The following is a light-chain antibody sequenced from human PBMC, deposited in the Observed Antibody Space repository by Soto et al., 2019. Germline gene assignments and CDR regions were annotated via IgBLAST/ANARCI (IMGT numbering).Light chain of an antibody. V-gene: IGKV3-15*01. CDR2: GAS. J-gene: IGKJ2*01. CDR3: QQYKNWPPYT. Sequence: EIVMTQSPATQSVSPGERATLSCRASQSVSSNLAWYQQKPGQAPRLLIYGASTRATGIPARFSGSGSGTEFTLTISSLQSEAFAVYYCQQYKNWPPYTFGQGTKLEIK. CDR1: QSVSSN.